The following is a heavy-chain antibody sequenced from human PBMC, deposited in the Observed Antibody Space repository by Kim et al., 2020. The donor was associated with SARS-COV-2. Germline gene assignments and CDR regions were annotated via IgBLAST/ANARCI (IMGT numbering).Heavy chain of an antibody. D-gene: IGHD3-9*01. CDR2: ISNDGSFT. Sequence: GGSLRLSCEGSGFIFSHYWMHWVRQAPGKGLEWVSRISNDGSFTGHADSVKGRFTISRDNAKNTLYLQMNSLRGEDTAVYYCAQFGFDGLLSLWGEGTLVTVS. J-gene: IGHJ4*02. CDR1: GFIFSHYW. CDR3: AQFGFDGLLSL. V-gene: IGHV3-74*01.